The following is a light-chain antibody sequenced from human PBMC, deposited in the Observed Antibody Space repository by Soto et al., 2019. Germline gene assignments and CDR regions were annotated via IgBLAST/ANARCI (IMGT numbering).Light chain of an antibody. Sequence: SALTQPASVSGSPGQSITISCTGTSSDVGDYKYVSWYQQHPGKAPKLVISEVSNRPSGISNRFSGSKSGNTASLTISGLQAEDEADYYCSSYTTIFTYVFGTGTKVTVL. CDR1: SSDVGDYKY. CDR3: SSYTTIFTYV. J-gene: IGLJ1*01. V-gene: IGLV2-14*01. CDR2: EVS.